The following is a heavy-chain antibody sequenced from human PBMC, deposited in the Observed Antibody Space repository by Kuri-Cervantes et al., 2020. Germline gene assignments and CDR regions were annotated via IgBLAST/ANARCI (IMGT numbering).Heavy chain of an antibody. J-gene: IGHJ4*02. Sequence: GESLKISCAASGFTFSSYGMHWVRQAPGKGLEWVAFIRYDGSNKYYADSVKGRFTISRDNSKNTLYLQMNSLRAEDTAVYYCAREASYCDDYWGQGTLVTVSS. V-gene: IGHV3-30*02. CDR3: AREASYCDDY. CDR1: GFTFSSYG. CDR2: IRYDGSNK. D-gene: IGHD1-26*01.